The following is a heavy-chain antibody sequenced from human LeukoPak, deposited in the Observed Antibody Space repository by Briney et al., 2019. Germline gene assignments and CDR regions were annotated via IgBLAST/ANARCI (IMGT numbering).Heavy chain of an antibody. J-gene: IGHJ6*03. CDR3: ASESRDGYKNYYYYMDV. D-gene: IGHD5-24*01. CDR1: GVTFSSYS. Sequence: GSLRLSCAASGVTFSSYSMNWVRQAPGKGLEWVWSISSSSSYIYYADSVKGRFTISRDNAKNSLYLQMHSLRAEDTAVYYCASESRDGYKNYYYYMDVWGKGTTVSVSS. CDR2: ISSSSSYI. V-gene: IGHV3-21*01.